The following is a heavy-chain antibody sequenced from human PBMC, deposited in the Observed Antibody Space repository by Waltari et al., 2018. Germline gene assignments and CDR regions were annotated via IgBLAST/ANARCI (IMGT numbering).Heavy chain of an antibody. D-gene: IGHD2-15*01. CDR2: INAGNGNT. V-gene: IGHV1-3*01. J-gene: IGHJ4*02. Sequence: QVQLVQSGAEVKKPGASVKVSCKASGYTFTSYAMHWVRQAPGQRLEWMGWINAGNGNTKYSQKFQGRVTITRDTSASTAYMELSSLRSEDTAVYYCARDLKGGVAATGDYWGQGTLVTVSS. CDR1: GYTFTSYA. CDR3: ARDLKGGVAATGDY.